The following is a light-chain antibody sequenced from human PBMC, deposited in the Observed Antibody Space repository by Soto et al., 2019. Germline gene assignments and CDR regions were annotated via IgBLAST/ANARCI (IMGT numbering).Light chain of an antibody. J-gene: IGKJ1*01. Sequence: EIVLTQSPGTLSLSPGERATLYCRASQSVSSGYLAWYQQKPGQAPRLRIYAASSRAAGIPDRFSGSGSGTDFTLTISRLEPEDGAVYYCQQYGVPPQTFGQGTKV. CDR2: AAS. V-gene: IGKV3-20*01. CDR1: QSVSSGY. CDR3: QQYGVPPQT.